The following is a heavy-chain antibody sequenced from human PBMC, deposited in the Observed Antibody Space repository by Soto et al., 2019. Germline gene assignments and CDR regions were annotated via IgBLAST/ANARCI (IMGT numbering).Heavy chain of an antibody. CDR2: IYYSGST. CDR1: GGSISSYY. D-gene: IGHD6-19*01. Sequence: PSETLSLTCTVSGGSISSYYWSWIRQPPGKGLEWIGYIYYSGSTNYNPSLKSRVTISVDTSKNQFSLRLTSMTTADTAVYYCARMRPTGWHDYYFFGMDLWGQGTTVTVSS. J-gene: IGHJ6*02. V-gene: IGHV4-59*01. CDR3: ARMRPTGWHDYYFFGMDL.